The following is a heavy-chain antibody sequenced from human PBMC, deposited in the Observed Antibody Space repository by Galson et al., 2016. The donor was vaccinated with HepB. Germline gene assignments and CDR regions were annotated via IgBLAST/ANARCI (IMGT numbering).Heavy chain of an antibody. CDR2: MNPNSGDA. Sequence: SVKVSCKASGYTFTSYEINWVRQATGQGLEWMGWMNPNSGDAGYAQNFQGRVTITRNTSISTAYMELSSLRSEDTAVYYCARGHYDILTGYYKWYWFDPWGQGTLVTVSS. CDR3: ARGHYDILTGYYKWYWFDP. D-gene: IGHD3-9*01. V-gene: IGHV1-8*01. CDR1: GYTFTSYE. J-gene: IGHJ5*02.